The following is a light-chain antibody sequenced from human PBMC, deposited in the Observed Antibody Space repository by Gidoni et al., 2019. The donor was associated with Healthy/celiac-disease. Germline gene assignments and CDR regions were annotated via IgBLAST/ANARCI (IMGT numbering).Light chain of an antibody. J-gene: IGKJ1*01. CDR1: PSVSSY. Sequence: IVLPQSPATLSFSPGERATLSRRASPSVSSYLAWYQQKPGQAPRLLSYDASNRATGIPARCSGSGSGTDFTLTSSSLEAEDVAVYYCQQRSNWWTFGQGTKVEIK. V-gene: IGKV3-11*01. CDR3: QQRSNWWT. CDR2: DAS.